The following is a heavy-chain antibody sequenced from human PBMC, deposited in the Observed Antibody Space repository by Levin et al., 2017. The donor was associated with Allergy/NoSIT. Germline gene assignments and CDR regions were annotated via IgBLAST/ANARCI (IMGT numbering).Heavy chain of an antibody. D-gene: IGHD2-15*01. Sequence: GESLKISCVASGFTFSNAWMSWVRQAPGKGLEWVGRIKSKSDGGTTDYAAPVKGRFTISRDDSKNTLYLQMNSLMTEDTAVYHCTTASGVRGYCGDGSCWAFDIWGQGTMATVSS. J-gene: IGHJ3*02. CDR3: TTASGVRGYCGDGSCWAFDI. V-gene: IGHV3-15*01. CDR2: IKSKSDGGTT. CDR1: GFTFSNAW.